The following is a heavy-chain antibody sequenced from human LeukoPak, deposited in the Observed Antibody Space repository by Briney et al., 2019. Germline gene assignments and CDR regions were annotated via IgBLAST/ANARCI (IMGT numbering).Heavy chain of an antibody. CDR1: GFTFSSYS. Sequence: GGSLRLSCAASGFTFSSYSMNWVRQAPGKGLEWVSSISSSSSYINYADSVKGRLTISRDNAKNSLYLQMNSLRAEDTAVYYCARDGIYGGNSGLLDYWGQGTLVTVSS. J-gene: IGHJ4*02. CDR3: ARDGIYGGNSGLLDY. V-gene: IGHV3-21*01. D-gene: IGHD4-23*01. CDR2: ISSSSSYI.